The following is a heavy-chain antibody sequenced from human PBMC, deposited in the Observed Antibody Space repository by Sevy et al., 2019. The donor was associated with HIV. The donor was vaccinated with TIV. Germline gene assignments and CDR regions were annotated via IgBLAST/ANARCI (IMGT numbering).Heavy chain of an antibody. V-gene: IGHV3-73*01. J-gene: IGHJ6*02. CDR3: AKGVVEWLLYVYYGMDV. D-gene: IGHD3-3*01. CDR1: GFTFSDSA. CDR2: IRTKPNNYAT. Sequence: GGSLRLSCAASGFTFSDSAMFWVRQASGKGLEWVGRIRTKPNNYATALAASVKDRFTISRDNSKNTLYLQMNSLRAEDTAVYYCAKGVVEWLLYVYYGMDVWGQGTTVTVSS.